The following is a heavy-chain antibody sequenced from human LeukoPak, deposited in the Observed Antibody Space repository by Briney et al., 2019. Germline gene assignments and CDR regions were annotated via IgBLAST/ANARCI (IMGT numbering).Heavy chain of an antibody. CDR3: AKDHIVVVIAPSSAFDY. J-gene: IGHJ4*02. CDR1: GFTFSSYA. D-gene: IGHD2-21*01. CDR2: ISGSGGST. V-gene: IGHV3-23*01. Sequence: GGSLRLSCAASGFTFSSYAMSWVRQAPGKGLGWVSAISGSGGSTYYADSVKGRFTISRDNSKNTLYLQMNSLRAEDTAVYYCAKDHIVVVIAPSSAFDYWGQGTLVTVSS.